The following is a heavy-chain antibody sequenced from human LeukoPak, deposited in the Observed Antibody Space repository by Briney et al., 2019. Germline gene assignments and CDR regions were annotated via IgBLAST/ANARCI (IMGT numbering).Heavy chain of an antibody. Sequence: GASVKVSCKASGYTFTGYYMHWVRQAPGQGLEWMGWINPNSGGTNYAQKFQGRVTMTRDTSISTAYMELSRLRSDDTAVYYCARDNYGDYEEWRGVVDYWGQGTLVTVSS. CDR2: INPNSGGT. CDR1: GYTFTGYY. V-gene: IGHV1-2*02. CDR3: ARDNYGDYEEWRGVVDY. D-gene: IGHD4-17*01. J-gene: IGHJ4*02.